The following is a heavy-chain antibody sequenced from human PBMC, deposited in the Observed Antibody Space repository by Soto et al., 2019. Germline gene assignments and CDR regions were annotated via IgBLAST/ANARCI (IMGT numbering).Heavy chain of an antibody. CDR2: IYHAGSP. D-gene: IGHD2-21*01. J-gene: IGHJ3*02. V-gene: IGHV4-4*02. CDR3: ARGSSFRGDFDI. CDR1: GGSVISSSW. Sequence: HLQESGPGLVKPSGTLSLTCGVAGGSVISSSWWTWVRQSPGKGLEWIGEIYHAGSPNYNPSFQSRISISLDKSKNTFSLRLTSVTAADEAIYSCARGSSFRGDFDIWGQGTTVTVSS.